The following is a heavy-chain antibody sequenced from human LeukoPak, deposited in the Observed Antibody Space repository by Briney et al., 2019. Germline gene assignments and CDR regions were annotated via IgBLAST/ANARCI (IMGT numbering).Heavy chain of an antibody. CDR3: ARAAPIAIAGLYYYYGMDV. CDR1: GGSFSGSY. Sequence: SETLSLTCAVYGGSFSGSYWSWIRQPPGKGLEWVGEINHSGSTNYNPSLKSRVTLSVDTPKNQFSLRLRSVTAADTALYYCARAAPIAIAGLYYYYGMDVWGQGTTVTVSS. V-gene: IGHV4-34*01. D-gene: IGHD6-13*01. J-gene: IGHJ6*02. CDR2: INHSGST.